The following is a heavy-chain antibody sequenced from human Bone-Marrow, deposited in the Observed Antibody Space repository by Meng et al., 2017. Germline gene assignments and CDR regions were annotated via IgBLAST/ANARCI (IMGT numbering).Heavy chain of an antibody. D-gene: IGHD2-21*02. J-gene: IGHJ4*02. V-gene: IGHV4-34*01. CDR3: ARVAYRWGGDCSYFDY. CDR2: INHSGST. Sequence: QVQLQQWGAGLLKPSETLSLTCAVYGGSFSGYHWSWIRQPPGKGLEWIGEINHSGSTNYNPSLKSRVTISVDTSKNQFSLKLSSVTAADTAVYYCARVAYRWGGDCSYFDYWGQGTLVTVSS. CDR1: GGSFSGYH.